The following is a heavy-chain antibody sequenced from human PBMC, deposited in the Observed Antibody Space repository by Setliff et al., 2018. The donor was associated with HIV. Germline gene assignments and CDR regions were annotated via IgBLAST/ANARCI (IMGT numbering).Heavy chain of an antibody. CDR2: MYYSGNT. Sequence: SETLSLTCAVYGGSFSGYYWSWIRQPPGKGLEWIGYMYYSGNTNYNPSLKSRVTISVDTSKKQFSLHFYSVTAADTAVYYCARSRIRGYYDTSPAMAFDIWGQGTMVTVSS. CDR3: ARSRIRGYYDTSPAMAFDI. D-gene: IGHD3-22*01. J-gene: IGHJ3*02. CDR1: GGSFSGYY. V-gene: IGHV4-34*11.